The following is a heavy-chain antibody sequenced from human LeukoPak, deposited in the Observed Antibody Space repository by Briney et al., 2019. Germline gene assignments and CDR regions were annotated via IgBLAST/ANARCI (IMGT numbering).Heavy chain of an antibody. J-gene: IGHJ4*02. D-gene: IGHD1-26*01. CDR3: AFAIVGATTFDY. CDR2: MNPNSGYT. Sequence: ASVKVSCKASGYSFSSHDINWVRQAPGQGLEWMGWMNPNSGYTGYAQKFQGRVTMTRSTSISTAYMELSSLRSEDTAVYYCAFAIVGATTFDYWGQGTLVTVSS. V-gene: IGHV1-8*01. CDR1: GYSFSSHD.